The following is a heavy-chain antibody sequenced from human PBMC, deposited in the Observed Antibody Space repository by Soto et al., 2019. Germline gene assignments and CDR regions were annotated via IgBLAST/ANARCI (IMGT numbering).Heavy chain of an antibody. D-gene: IGHD2-15*01. CDR1: GGSFSGYY. J-gene: IGHJ6*03. CDR3: ARGWGYCSGGSCYKDYYYYMDV. V-gene: IGHV4-34*01. Sequence: QVQLQQWGAGLLKPSETLFLTCAVYGGSFSGYYWSWIRQPPGKGLEWIGEINHSGSTNYNPSLKSRVTISVDTSKNQFSLKLSSVTAADTAVYYCARGWGYCSGGSCYKDYYYYMDVWGKGTTVTVSS. CDR2: INHSGST.